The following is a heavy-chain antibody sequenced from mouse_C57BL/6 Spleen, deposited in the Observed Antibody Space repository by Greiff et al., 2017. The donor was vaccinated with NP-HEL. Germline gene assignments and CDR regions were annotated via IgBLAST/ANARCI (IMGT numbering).Heavy chain of an antibody. D-gene: IGHD2-3*01. Sequence: VQLQESGAELVRPGTSVKVSCKASGYAFTNYLIEWVKQRPGQGLEWIGVINPGSGGTNYNEKFKGKATLTADKSSSTAYMQLSSLTSEDSAVYFCAREDDGYYGAYWGQGTTLTVSS. V-gene: IGHV1-54*01. CDR1: GYAFTNYL. CDR2: INPGSGGT. J-gene: IGHJ2*01. CDR3: AREDDGYYGAY.